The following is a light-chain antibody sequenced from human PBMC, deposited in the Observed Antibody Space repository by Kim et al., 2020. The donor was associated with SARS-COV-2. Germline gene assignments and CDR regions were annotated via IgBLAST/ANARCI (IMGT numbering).Light chain of an antibody. Sequence: LSPGERATLSCRASQSLSNNYLAWYQQRPGQAPRLLIYGASNRATGIPDRFSGSGSGTDFTLTISRLEPEDFVVYFCQQFAILPWTFGRGTKVE. J-gene: IGKJ1*01. CDR2: GAS. CDR3: QQFAILPWT. V-gene: IGKV3-20*01. CDR1: QSLSNNY.